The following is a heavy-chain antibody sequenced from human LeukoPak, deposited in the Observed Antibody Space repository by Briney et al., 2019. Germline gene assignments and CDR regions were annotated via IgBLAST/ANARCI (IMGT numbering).Heavy chain of an antibody. J-gene: IGHJ6*02. CDR2: ISYDGSNK. CDR3: AKDFLRQSRYYYYGMDV. Sequence: TGGSLRLSCAASGFTFSSYVMHWVRQAPGKGLEWVAVISYDGSNKYYADSVKGRFTISRDNSKNTLYLQTNSLRAEDTAVYYCAKDFLRQSRYYYYGMDVWGQGTTVTVSS. D-gene: IGHD2/OR15-2a*01. V-gene: IGHV3-30*18. CDR1: GFTFSSYV.